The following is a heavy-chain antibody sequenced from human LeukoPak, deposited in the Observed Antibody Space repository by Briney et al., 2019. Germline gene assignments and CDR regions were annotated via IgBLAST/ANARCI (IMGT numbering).Heavy chain of an antibody. CDR1: GGSMTTDY. D-gene: IGHD1-26*01. CDR3: ARAPVQDLSFVGWFDS. J-gene: IGHJ5*01. V-gene: IGHV4-4*07. Sequence: SETLSLTCTVSGGSMTTDYWNWIRLPAGKGLEGIGRISASGNTNYNPSLYSRVTLSVDTSENQFSLKLNSVTAADTAVYFCARAPVQDLSFVGWFDSWGQGTLVIVSS. CDR2: ISASGNT.